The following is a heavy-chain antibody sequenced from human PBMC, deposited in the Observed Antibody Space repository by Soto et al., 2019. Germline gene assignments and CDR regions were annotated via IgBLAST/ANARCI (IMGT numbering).Heavy chain of an antibody. CDR1: GFTFSSYA. V-gene: IGHV3-23*01. CDR2: IGVSSDA. CDR3: AKNYFFDS. Sequence: EVQLLESGGGLVQPGESLRLSCAASGFTFSSYAMSWARQAPGKGLEWVSSIGVSSDAYYADSVKGRFTISRDNSRNTLYLQVNSLRAEDTALYYCAKNYFFDSWGQGTLVTVSS. J-gene: IGHJ4*02.